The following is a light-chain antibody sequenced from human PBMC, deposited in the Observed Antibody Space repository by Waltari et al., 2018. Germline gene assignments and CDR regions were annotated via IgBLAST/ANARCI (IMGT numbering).Light chain of an antibody. J-gene: IGKJ2*01. CDR1: QSISSW. Sequence: DIQMTQSPSTLSASVGQRFTITCRASQSISSWLAWYQQKPGKAPKLLIYKASSLERGVPSRFSGSGSGTEFTLTISSLQPDDFATYYCQQYNSYLYTFGQGTKLEIK. CDR2: KAS. V-gene: IGKV1-5*03. CDR3: QQYNSYLYT.